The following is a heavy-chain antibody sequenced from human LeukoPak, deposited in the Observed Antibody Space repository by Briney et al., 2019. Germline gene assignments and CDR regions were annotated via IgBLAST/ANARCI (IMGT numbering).Heavy chain of an antibody. CDR2: IIPIFGTA. V-gene: IGHV1-69*13. CDR1: GGTFSSYA. Sequence: SVKVSCTASGGTFSSYAISWVRQAPGQGLEWMGGIIPIFGTANYAQKFQGRVTITADESTSTAYMELSSLRSEDTAVYYCARANPRSRRLRDLYYFDYWGQGTLVTVSS. CDR3: ARANPRSRRLRDLYYFDY. D-gene: IGHD4-17*01. J-gene: IGHJ4*02.